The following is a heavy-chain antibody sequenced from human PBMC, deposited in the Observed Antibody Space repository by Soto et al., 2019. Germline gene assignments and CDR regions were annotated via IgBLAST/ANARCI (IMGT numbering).Heavy chain of an antibody. CDR3: GKRYCSSSSCYGGSLDY. V-gene: IGHV3-23*01. D-gene: IGHD2-2*01. CDR2: ITSGGST. J-gene: IGHJ4*02. CDR1: GFTFSSYA. Sequence: EVQLLESGGDLVQPGGSLRLSCAASGFTFSSYAMSWVRQAPGKGLEWVSTITSGGSTYSANSVKGRFTISRDNSKKKVYLEMNSLRAEDTAVYYCGKRYCSSSSCYGGSLDYWGQGTLVTVSS.